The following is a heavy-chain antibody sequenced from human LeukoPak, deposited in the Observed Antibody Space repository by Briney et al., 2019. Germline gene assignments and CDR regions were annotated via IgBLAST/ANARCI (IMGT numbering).Heavy chain of an antibody. D-gene: IGHD6-6*01. Sequence: ASVKVSCKASGYTFTSYYMHWVRQAPGKGLEWMGGFDPEDGETIYAQKFQGRVTMTEDTSTDTAYMELSSLRSEDTAVYYCATVTYSSSDDFDYWGQGTLVTVSS. CDR1: GYTFTSYY. J-gene: IGHJ4*02. V-gene: IGHV1-24*01. CDR2: FDPEDGET. CDR3: ATVTYSSSDDFDY.